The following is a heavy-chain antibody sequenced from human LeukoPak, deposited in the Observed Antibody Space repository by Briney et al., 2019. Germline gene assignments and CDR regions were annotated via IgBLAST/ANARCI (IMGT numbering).Heavy chain of an antibody. J-gene: IGHJ3*02. D-gene: IGHD4-11*01. CDR2: ISGSGTNT. V-gene: IGHV3-23*01. CDR3: AYRDAFDI. CDR1: VFTFNIYG. Sequence: GGSLRLSCAASVFTFNIYGMNWVRQAPGKGLQWVSGISGSGTNTYYADSVKGRFTISRDNSNNTLYLQMNSLRAEDTAVYFCAYRDAFDIWGLGTMVTVSS.